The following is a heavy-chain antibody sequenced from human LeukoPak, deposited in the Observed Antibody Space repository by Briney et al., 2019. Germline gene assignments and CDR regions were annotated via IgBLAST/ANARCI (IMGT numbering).Heavy chain of an antibody. Sequence: PSETLSLTCSVFGGSISNSNYYWSWVRQPPGKGLEWIGSIYYSGSTNYNPSLKSRVTILIDTSKNQFSLKLSSVTAADTAVYYCARDKMATIAYGNQGGFDYWGQGTLVTVSS. D-gene: IGHD5-24*01. CDR2: IYYSGST. V-gene: IGHV4-61*01. J-gene: IGHJ4*02. CDR1: GGSISNSNYY. CDR3: ARDKMATIAYGNQGGFDY.